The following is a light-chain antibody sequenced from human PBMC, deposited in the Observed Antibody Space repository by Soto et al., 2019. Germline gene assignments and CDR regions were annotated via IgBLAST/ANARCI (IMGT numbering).Light chain of an antibody. V-gene: IGKV3-20*01. CDR2: GAS. J-gene: IGKJ1*01. CDR1: QSVSSSY. Sequence: ENVLTQSPGTLSLSPGERATLSCRASQSVSSSYLAWYQQKPGQAPRLLIYGASSRATGIPDRFSCSGSGTDFTLTISRLEPEDFAVYYCQQYGSTPPWTFGQGTKVEIK. CDR3: QQYGSTPPWT.